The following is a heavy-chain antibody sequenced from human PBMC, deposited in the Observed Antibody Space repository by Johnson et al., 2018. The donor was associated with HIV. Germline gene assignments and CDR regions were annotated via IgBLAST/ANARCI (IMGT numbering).Heavy chain of an antibody. D-gene: IGHD2-15*01. CDR1: GFTFSSYG. CDR2: IREDGSNK. J-gene: IGHJ3*02. Sequence: EMQLVESGGGLVQPGGSLRLSCAASGFTFSSYGMSWVRQAPGKGLEWVAFIREDGSNKYYVDYVQGRFTTSRDNAKNSLYLQMNSLKAEDTAVYYCARERRWWELPRGAFDIWGQGTMVTVSS. V-gene: IGHV3-7*03. CDR3: ARERRWWELPRGAFDI.